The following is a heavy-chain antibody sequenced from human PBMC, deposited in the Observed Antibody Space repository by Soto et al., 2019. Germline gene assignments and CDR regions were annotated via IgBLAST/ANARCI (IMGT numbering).Heavy chain of an antibody. V-gene: IGHV4-38-2*01. CDR3: ARAWYGGYEAYYYGREG. J-gene: IGHJ6*01. CDR2: VYHSGIT. D-gene: IGHD5-12*01. Sequence: SETRSLPCAVSGCSISTGFYWGLILPPPGNGLERIGRVYHSGITYYTPYNQSLWSRVTISVDTSNNLFYLKLRSLTAADTAVNYAARAWYGGYEAYYYGREGRGQGKTGSVCS. CDR1: GCSISTGFY.